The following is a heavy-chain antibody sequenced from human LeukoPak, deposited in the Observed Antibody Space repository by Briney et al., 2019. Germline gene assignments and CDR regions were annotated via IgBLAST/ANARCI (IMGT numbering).Heavy chain of an antibody. CDR3: ARANSYGLDYFDY. CDR2: INPNSGGT. V-gene: IGHV1-2*02. J-gene: IGHJ4*02. D-gene: IGHD5-18*01. CDR1: GYTSTGYY. Sequence: GASVKVSCKASGYTSTGYYMHWVRQAPGQGLEWMGWINPNSGGTNYAQKFQGRVTMTRDTSISTAYMELSRLRSDDTAVYYCARANSYGLDYFDYWGQGTLVTVSS.